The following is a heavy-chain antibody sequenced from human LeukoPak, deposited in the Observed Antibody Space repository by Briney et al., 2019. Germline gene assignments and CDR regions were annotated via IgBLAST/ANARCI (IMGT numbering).Heavy chain of an antibody. V-gene: IGHV3-30-3*01. J-gene: IGHJ4*02. D-gene: IGHD6-6*01. CDR2: ISYDGSNK. Sequence: GGSLRLSCEASGFTFSSYWMSWVRQAPGKGLEWVAVISYDGSNKYYADSAKGRFTISRDNSKNTLYLQMNSLRAEDTAVYYCARVGEYSSSDTNDYWGQGTLVTVSS. CDR1: GFTFSSYW. CDR3: ARVGEYSSSDTNDY.